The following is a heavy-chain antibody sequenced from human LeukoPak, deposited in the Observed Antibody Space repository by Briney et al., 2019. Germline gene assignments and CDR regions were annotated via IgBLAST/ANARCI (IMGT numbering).Heavy chain of an antibody. CDR3: ARGPPDWGFDY. CDR2: MSPNSGNT. CDR1: GYTFTSYD. Sequence: ASVKVSCKASGYTFTSYDINWVRRTGQGLEWMGWMSPNSGNTGYAQKFQGRVTMTRDTSISTAYMELSGLRSEDTAVYSCARGPPDWGFDYWGQGTLVTVSS. J-gene: IGHJ4*02. D-gene: IGHD7-27*01. V-gene: IGHV1-8*01.